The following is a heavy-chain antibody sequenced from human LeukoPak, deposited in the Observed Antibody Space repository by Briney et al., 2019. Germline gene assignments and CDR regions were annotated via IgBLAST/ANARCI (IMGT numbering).Heavy chain of an antibody. J-gene: IGHJ6*03. D-gene: IGHD6-6*01. CDR3: ARDPEAAPPYYYYMDV. V-gene: IGHV1-69*06. CDR1: GGTFSSYA. Sequence: SVKVSCKASGGTFSSYAISWVRQAPGQGLEWMGGIIPIFGTANYAQKFQGRVTITADKSTSTAYMELSSLRSEDTAVYYCARDPEAAPPYYYYMDVWGKGTTDTVSS. CDR2: IIPIFGTA.